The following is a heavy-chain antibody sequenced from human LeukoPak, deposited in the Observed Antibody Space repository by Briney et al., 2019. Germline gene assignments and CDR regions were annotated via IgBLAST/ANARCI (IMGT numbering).Heavy chain of an antibody. CDR3: ARPTYDSSLGWFDP. J-gene: IGHJ5*02. CDR2: IKQDGSEK. D-gene: IGHD3-22*01. CDR1: GFTFSSYW. Sequence: GGSLRLSCAASGFTFSSYWMSWVRQAPGKGLEWVANIKQDGSEKYYVDSVKGRFTISRDNAKNSLYLQMNSLRAEDTAVYYCARPTYDSSLGWFDPWGQGTLVTVSS. V-gene: IGHV3-7*01.